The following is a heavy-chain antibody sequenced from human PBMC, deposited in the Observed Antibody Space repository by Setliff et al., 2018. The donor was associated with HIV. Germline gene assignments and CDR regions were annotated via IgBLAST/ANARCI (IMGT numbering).Heavy chain of an antibody. CDR1: GGSISTSRYY. V-gene: IGHV4-39*01. D-gene: IGHD3-10*01. CDR2: INYRGDT. CDR3: ASLDGSESPYIYYYYMDV. Sequence: SETLSLTCTVSGGSISTSRYYWGWIRQPPGKGLEWIGSINYRGDTYYNPSLKSRAAISVDTSKNQISLKLSSVTAADTAVYYCASLDGSESPYIYYYYMDVWGEGTAVTVSS. J-gene: IGHJ6*03.